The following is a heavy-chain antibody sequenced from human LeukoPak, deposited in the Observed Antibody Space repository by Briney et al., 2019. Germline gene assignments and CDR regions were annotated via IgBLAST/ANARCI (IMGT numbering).Heavy chain of an antibody. V-gene: IGHV4-59*01. CDR1: GGSISIYY. Sequence: SETLSLTCTVSGGSISIYYWSWIRQPPGKGLEWIGYTYYSGSTNYNPSLKSRVTISVDTSKNQFSLKLSSVTAADTAVYYCARDRTVDYGDYFFDYWGQGTLVTVSS. CDR3: ARDRTVDYGDYFFDY. D-gene: IGHD4-17*01. CDR2: TYYSGST. J-gene: IGHJ4*02.